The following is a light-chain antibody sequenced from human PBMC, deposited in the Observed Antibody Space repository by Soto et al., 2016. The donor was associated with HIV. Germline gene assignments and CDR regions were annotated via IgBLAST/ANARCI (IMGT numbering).Light chain of an antibody. CDR1: QSISRH. CDR3: QRSYSTPT. V-gene: IGKV1-39*01. Sequence: DIQLTQSPSSLSASVGDRVTITCRASQSISRHLNWYQHKPGKAPNLLIYEASGLQSGVPSRFSGSGSGSDFTLTISSLQPEDSATYYCQRSYSTPTFGQGTRLEIK. CDR2: EAS. J-gene: IGKJ5*01.